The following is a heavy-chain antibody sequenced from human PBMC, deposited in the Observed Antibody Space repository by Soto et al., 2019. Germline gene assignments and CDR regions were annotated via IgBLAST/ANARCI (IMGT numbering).Heavy chain of an antibody. CDR3: ARDYRYPFDY. J-gene: IGHJ4*02. CDR1: GFTFSSYW. V-gene: IGHV3-7*01. CDR2: IKQDGSEK. D-gene: IGHD2-2*02. Sequence: GGSLRLSCAASGFTFSSYWMNWVRKAPGKGLEWVANIKQDGSEKNYVDSVKGRFTISRDNANNLLYLQMISLRAEDTAVYFCARDYRYPFDYWGQGTVVTVSS.